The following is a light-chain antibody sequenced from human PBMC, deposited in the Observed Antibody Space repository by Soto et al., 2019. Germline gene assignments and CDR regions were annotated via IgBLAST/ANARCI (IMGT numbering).Light chain of an antibody. Sequence: EIVLTQSPATLSLSPGERATISCRASQSVSSYLAWYPQKPGQAPRLLIYDASNRPTGIPARFSGSGSGTDFALTISSLGPDAFEIYYCPQRSNWTPVAFGGGTKVEIK. CDR1: QSVSSY. V-gene: IGKV3-11*01. CDR2: DAS. J-gene: IGKJ4*01. CDR3: PQRSNWTPVA.